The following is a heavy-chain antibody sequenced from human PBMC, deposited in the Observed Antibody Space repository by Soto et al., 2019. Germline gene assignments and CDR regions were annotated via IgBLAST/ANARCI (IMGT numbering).Heavy chain of an antibody. D-gene: IGHD4-17*01. J-gene: IGHJ6*02. V-gene: IGHV4-30-4*08. Sequence: SETLSLTCTVSGGSISSGGYSWTWIRQHPGKGLEWIGHIYYSGNTYYNPSLKSRLTISVDTSKNQFSLNLNSVTAADTAVYYCARDAYFTVSGGMDVWGQGTTVTVS. CDR3: ARDAYFTVSGGMDV. CDR2: IYYSGNT. CDR1: GGSISSGGYS.